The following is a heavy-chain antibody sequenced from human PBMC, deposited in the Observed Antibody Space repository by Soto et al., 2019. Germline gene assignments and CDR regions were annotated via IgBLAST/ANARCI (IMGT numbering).Heavy chain of an antibody. CDR1: GGSVSSGKYY. CDR2: IYYSGST. J-gene: IGHJ4*02. V-gene: IGHV4-61*01. D-gene: IGHD3-22*01. CDR3: ARLDYYYDSSGYYLFDY. Sequence: ALSLTSTDSGGSVSSGKYYWSWIRQPPGKGLEWIGYIYYSGSTNYNPSLKSRVTISVDTSKNQFSLKLSSVTAADTAVYYCARLDYYYDSSGYYLFDYWGQGTLVTVSS.